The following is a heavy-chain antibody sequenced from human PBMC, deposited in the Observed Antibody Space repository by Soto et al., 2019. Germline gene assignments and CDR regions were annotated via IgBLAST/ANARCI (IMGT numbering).Heavy chain of an antibody. CDR2: IYSGGST. V-gene: IGHV3-53*04. CDR3: ARGDGYNYLAY. Sequence: EVQLVESGGGLVQPGGSLRLSCAASGFTVSSNYMSWVRQAPGKGLEWVSVIYSGGSTYYADSVKGRFTISRHNSKNTLYLQMNSLRAEDTAVYLCARGDGYNYLAYWGQGTLVTFCS. J-gene: IGHJ4*02. CDR1: GFTVSSNY. D-gene: IGHD5-12*01.